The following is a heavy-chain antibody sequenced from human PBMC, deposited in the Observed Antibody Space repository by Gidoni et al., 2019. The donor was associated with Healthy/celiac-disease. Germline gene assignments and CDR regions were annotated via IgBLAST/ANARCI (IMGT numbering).Heavy chain of an antibody. CDR3: AKDLRNSGSFDY. V-gene: IGHV3-23*01. CDR2: ISGSGGST. Sequence: EVQLLESGGGLVQPGGSLRLSCAASGFTVTSYAMSLVRQAPGKGLEWVSAISGSGGSTYYADSVKGRFTISRDNSKNTLYLQMNSLRAEDTAVYYCAKDLRNSGSFDYWGQGTLVTVSS. J-gene: IGHJ4*02. CDR1: GFTVTSYA. D-gene: IGHD1-26*01.